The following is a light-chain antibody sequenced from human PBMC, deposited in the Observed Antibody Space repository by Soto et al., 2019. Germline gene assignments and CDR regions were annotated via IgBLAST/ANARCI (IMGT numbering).Light chain of an antibody. J-gene: IGLJ2*01. CDR1: SGSIASNH. V-gene: IGLV6-57*04. CDR3: QSYDSSSVV. CDR2: KND. Sequence: NFMLTQPHSVSESPGKTVTISCTRSSGSIASNHVQWYQQRPGGAPTTVIYKNDQRPSGVPDRFSGSIDSSSNSASLTISGLKTEDEADYYCQSYDSSSVVFGGGTKLTV.